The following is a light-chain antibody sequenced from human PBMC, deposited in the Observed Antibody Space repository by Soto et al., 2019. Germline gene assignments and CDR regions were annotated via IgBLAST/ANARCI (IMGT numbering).Light chain of an antibody. CDR3: NSYAGSNNFHVV. CDR2: EVS. V-gene: IGLV2-8*01. CDR1: SSDVGGYNS. Sequence: QSALTQPPSASGSPGQSVTISCTGTSSDVGGYNSVSWYQQHPGKAPKLMIYEVSKRPSGVPDRFSGSKSGNTASLTVSGLQAEDEADYYCNSYAGSNNFHVVFGGGTQLTVL. J-gene: IGLJ2*01.